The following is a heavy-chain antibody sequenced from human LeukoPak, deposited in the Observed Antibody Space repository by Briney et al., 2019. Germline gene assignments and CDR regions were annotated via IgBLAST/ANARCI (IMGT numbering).Heavy chain of an antibody. D-gene: IGHD4-17*01. V-gene: IGHV5-51*01. CDR3: ARHYSDHLDY. J-gene: IGHJ4*02. CDR1: GQSFTNYW. Sequence: GEPLKISCKGSGQSFTNYWFGWVRQMPGKGLEWLGIIYPGDSDTRYSPSFQGQVTISADKSISTTYLHWSSLRASDTAMYYCARHYSDHLDYWGQGTLVTVSS. CDR2: IYPGDSDT.